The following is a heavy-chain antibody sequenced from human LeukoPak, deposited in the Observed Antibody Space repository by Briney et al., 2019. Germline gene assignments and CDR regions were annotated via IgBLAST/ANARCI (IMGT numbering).Heavy chain of an antibody. V-gene: IGHV4-59*01. D-gene: IGHD2-2*01. CDR1: GGSISSYY. Sequence: SETLSLTCTVSGGSISSYYWSRLRQPPGKGLEWIGYIYYSGSTNYNPSLKSRVTISVDTSKNQFSLKLSSVTAADTAVYYCARAIVVVPAARTTVTTDPWYFDLWGRGTLVTVSS. CDR3: ARAIVVVPAARTTVTTDPWYFDL. J-gene: IGHJ2*01. CDR2: IYYSGST.